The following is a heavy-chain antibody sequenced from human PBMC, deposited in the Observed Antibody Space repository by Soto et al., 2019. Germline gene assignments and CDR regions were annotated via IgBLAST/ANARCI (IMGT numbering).Heavy chain of an antibody. D-gene: IGHD2-2*02. CDR1: GYTFTSYG. CDR2: ISAYNGNT. Sequence: AASVKVSCKASGYTFTSYGISWVRRAPGQGLEWMGWISAYNGNTNYAQKLQGRVTMTTDTSTSTAYMELRSLRSDDTAVYYCARDPKYCSSTSCYNGGDYWGQGTLVTVSS. J-gene: IGHJ4*02. V-gene: IGHV1-18*01. CDR3: ARDPKYCSSTSCYNGGDY.